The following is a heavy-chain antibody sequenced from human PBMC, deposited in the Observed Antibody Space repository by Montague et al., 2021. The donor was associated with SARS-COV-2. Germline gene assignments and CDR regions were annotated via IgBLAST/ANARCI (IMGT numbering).Heavy chain of an antibody. CDR3: ARDRRYYDSSVYPGVAYNWFDP. J-gene: IGHJ5*02. CDR1: GFTLSSFA. D-gene: IGHD3-22*01. V-gene: IGHV3-30-3*01. Sequence: SLRLSCAASGFTLSSFAMHWVRQAPGKGLEWVAVISYDGSNKYYADPVKGRFTISRDNSKNTLYLQMNSLRAEDTAVYCCARDRRYYDSSVYPGVAYNWFDPWGQGTLVTVSS. CDR2: ISYDGSNK.